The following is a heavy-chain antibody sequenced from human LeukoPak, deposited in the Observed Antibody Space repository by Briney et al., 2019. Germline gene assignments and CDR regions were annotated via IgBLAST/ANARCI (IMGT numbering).Heavy chain of an antibody. V-gene: IGHV4-4*07. CDR2: IYSSGST. CDR3: ARVVGYGDYEFPYSDY. D-gene: IGHD4-17*01. J-gene: IGHJ4*02. Sequence: PSETLSLTCTVSGGSISSYYWSWIRQPAGKGLEWIGRIYSSGSTNYNPSLKSRVTMSVDASKNQFSLKLSSVTAADTAVYYCARVVGYGDYEFPYSDYWGQGTLVTVSS. CDR1: GGSISSYY.